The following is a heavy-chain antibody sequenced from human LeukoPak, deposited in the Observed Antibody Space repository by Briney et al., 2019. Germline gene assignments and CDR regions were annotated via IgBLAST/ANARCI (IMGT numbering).Heavy chain of an antibody. D-gene: IGHD4-17*01. CDR1: GYSFTSYG. CDR2: ISTKNGNT. J-gene: IGHJ2*01. V-gene: IGHV1-18*04. CDR3: ARFLTVTNSWYFDL. Sequence: ASVKVSCKASGYSFTSYGITWVRQAPGQGLEWMGWISTKNGNTNYAQKLQGRVTMTTDPSTSTAYMELRSLRSDDTAVYYCARFLTVTNSWYFDLWGRGTLVTVSS.